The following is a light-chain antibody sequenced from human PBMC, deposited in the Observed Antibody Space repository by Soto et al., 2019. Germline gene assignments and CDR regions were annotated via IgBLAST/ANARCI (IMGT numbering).Light chain of an antibody. V-gene: IGKV1-5*01. CDR3: HHYGRMWT. CDR1: QSISNR. J-gene: IGKJ1*01. Sequence: DIQMTQSPSTLSASVGDRVTITCRASQSISNRLAWYQQKPGKAPKVLIYDASSLESGVPSRFSGSGSGTEFILTISSLQPDDFATYCCHHYGRMWTFGQGTNVEIK. CDR2: DAS.